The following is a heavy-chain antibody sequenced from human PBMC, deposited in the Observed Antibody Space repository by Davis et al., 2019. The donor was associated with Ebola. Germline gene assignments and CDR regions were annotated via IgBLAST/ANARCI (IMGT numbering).Heavy chain of an antibody. J-gene: IGHJ4*02. D-gene: IGHD6-19*01. CDR1: WITFSGSA. V-gene: IGHV3-73*01. Sequence: GESLKTPCAAAWITFSGSAMHWLRHASAKGLEWVGRSRNKAKSYATAYAASVKGRFTISRDDSKNTAYLQMNSLKTEDTAVYSCTSRGIAVAGTDYWCQGTLVTVSS. CDR3: TSRGIAVAGTDY. CDR2: SRNKAKSYAT.